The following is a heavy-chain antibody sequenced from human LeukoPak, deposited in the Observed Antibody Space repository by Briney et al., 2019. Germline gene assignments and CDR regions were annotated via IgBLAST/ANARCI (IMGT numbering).Heavy chain of an antibody. CDR2: FSGIGGST. CDR3: AKVYRGFTDYFDY. V-gene: IGHV3-23*01. Sequence: PGGSLRLSCAASGFTFSDYAMSWVRQAPGKGLEWVATFSGIGGSTYYAGSVKGRFTISRDNSKNTLYLQMNSLRAEDTAVYYCAKVYRGFTDYFDYWGQGTLVTVSS. CDR1: GFTFSDYA. J-gene: IGHJ4*02. D-gene: IGHD5-12*01.